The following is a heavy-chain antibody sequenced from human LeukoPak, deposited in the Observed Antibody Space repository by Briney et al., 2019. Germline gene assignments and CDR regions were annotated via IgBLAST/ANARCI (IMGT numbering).Heavy chain of an antibody. D-gene: IGHD6-13*01. Sequence: VSVKVSCKASGYTFTGYYMHWVQQAPGQGLEWMGWINPNSGGTNYAQKFQGRVTMTRDTSISTAYMELSRLRSDDTAVYYCARVKQPAIRGWFDPWGQGTLVTVSS. J-gene: IGHJ5*02. CDR1: GYTFTGYY. CDR2: INPNSGGT. CDR3: ARVKQPAIRGWFDP. V-gene: IGHV1-2*02.